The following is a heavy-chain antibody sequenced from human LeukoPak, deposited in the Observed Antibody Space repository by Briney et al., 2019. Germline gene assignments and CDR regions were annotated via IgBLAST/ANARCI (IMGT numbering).Heavy chain of an antibody. V-gene: IGHV3-48*03. CDR2: ISSSGSTI. D-gene: IGHD3-3*01. J-gene: IGHJ4*02. Sequence: GGSLRLSCAASGFTFSSYEMNWVRQAPGKGLEWVSYISSSGSTIYYADSVKGGFTISRDNAKNSLYLQMNSLRAEDTAVYYCAREQIYDFWSGYYRSFDYWGQGTLVTVSS. CDR1: GFTFSSYE. CDR3: AREQIYDFWSGYYRSFDY.